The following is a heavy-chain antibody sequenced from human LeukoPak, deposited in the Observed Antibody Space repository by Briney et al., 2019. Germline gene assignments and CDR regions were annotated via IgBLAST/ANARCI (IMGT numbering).Heavy chain of an antibody. J-gene: IGHJ6*03. D-gene: IGHD2-2*02. CDR1: GGTFSSYA. V-gene: IGHV1-69*01. Sequence: SVKVSCKASGGTFSSYAISWVRQAPGQGLEWMGGIIPIFGTANYAQKFQGRVTITADESTSTAYMELSSLRSEDTAVYYCARESGSKYQLLYVHYYYYMDVWGKRTTVTVSS. CDR3: ARESGSKYQLLYVHYYYYMDV. CDR2: IIPIFGTA.